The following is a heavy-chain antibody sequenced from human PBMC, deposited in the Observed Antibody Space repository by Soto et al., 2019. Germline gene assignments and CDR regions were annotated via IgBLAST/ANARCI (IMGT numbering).Heavy chain of an antibody. CDR3: ARGQGHYDFWSGYSGYYYMDV. V-gene: IGHV1-8*01. CDR1: GYTFTSYD. D-gene: IGHD3-3*01. J-gene: IGHJ6*03. Sequence: GASLKVSCKASGYTFTSYDINWVRQATGQGLEWMGWMNPNSGNTGYAQKFQGRVTMTRNTSISTAYMELSSLRSEDTAVYYCARGQGHYDFWSGYSGYYYMDVWGKGTTVTVSS. CDR2: MNPNSGNT.